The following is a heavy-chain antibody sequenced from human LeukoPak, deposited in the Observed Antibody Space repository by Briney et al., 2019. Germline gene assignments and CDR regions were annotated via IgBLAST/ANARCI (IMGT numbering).Heavy chain of an antibody. Sequence: ASVKVSCKASGYTFTSYYMHWVRQAPGQGLEWMGIINPSGGSTSYAQKFQGRVTMTRNTSISTAYMELSSLRSEDTAVYYCARGGKPLWFGGQSDYWGQGTLVTVSS. V-gene: IGHV1-46*01. D-gene: IGHD3-10*01. CDR3: ARGGKPLWFGGQSDY. CDR2: INPSGGST. J-gene: IGHJ4*02. CDR1: GYTFTSYY.